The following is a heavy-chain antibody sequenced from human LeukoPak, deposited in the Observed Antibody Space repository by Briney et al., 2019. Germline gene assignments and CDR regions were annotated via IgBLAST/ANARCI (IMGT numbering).Heavy chain of an antibody. CDR1: GGSFSGYY. CDR2: INHSGST. V-gene: IGHV4-34*01. Sequence: SETLSLTCAVYGGSFSGYYWSWIRQPPGKGLEWIGEINHSGSTSYNPSLKSRVTISVDTSKNQFSLKLSSVTAADTAVYYCARKQQLVTGNFDYWGQGTLVTVSS. CDR3: ARKQQLVTGNFDY. D-gene: IGHD6-13*01. J-gene: IGHJ4*02.